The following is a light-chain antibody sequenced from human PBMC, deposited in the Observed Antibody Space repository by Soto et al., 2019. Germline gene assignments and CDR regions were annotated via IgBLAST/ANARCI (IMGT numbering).Light chain of an antibody. CDR1: QSISIY. Sequence: DIQMTQSPSSLSASVGDRVSISCRASQSISIYLSWYQQRPGQAPKLLIYAASSLQSGVPSRFSGSGSGTDFTLTISSLQPEDFVTYYCQRSYSTTWTFGQGTKVEIK. CDR2: AAS. J-gene: IGKJ1*01. V-gene: IGKV1-39*01. CDR3: QRSYSTTWT.